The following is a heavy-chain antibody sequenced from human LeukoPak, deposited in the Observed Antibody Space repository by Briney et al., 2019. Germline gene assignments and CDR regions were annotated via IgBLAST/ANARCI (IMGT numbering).Heavy chain of an antibody. CDR2: INTNTGNP. CDR1: GYTFSNYC. CDR3: ARDRYYYGSGSYRSGPTRGVVGY. J-gene: IGHJ4*02. Sequence: GASVKVSCKASGYTFSNYCMHWVRQAPGQGLEWMGWINTNTGNPTYAQGFTGRVVFSLDTSVSTAYLQISSLKAEDTAVYYCARDRYYYGSGSYRSGPTRGVVGYWGQGTLVTVSS. D-gene: IGHD3-10*01. V-gene: IGHV7-4-1*02.